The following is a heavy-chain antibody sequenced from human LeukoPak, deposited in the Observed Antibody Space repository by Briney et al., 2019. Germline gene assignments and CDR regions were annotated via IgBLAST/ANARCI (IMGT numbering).Heavy chain of an antibody. Sequence: GGSLRLSCAASGFTFSSYSMNWVRQAPGKGLEWVSSISSSSSYIYYADSVKGRFTISRDNAENSLYLQMNSLRAEDTAVYYCARDDDSPTFDYWGQGTLVTVSS. CDR2: ISSSSSYI. CDR1: GFTFSSYS. V-gene: IGHV3-21*01. D-gene: IGHD2-15*01. J-gene: IGHJ4*02. CDR3: ARDDDSPTFDY.